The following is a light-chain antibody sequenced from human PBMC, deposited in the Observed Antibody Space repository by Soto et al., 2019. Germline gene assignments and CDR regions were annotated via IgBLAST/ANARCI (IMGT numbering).Light chain of an antibody. Sequence: QSVLAQPPSASGSPGQSVSISCSGGSSDVGGSKYVSWYQVKPGKAPKLIIYEVNRRPEGAPYRFSGSKSGNTASLTVSGLQAEDEGDYYCFSHADSNNFVFGYGTKVTVL. CDR3: FSHADSNNFV. J-gene: IGLJ1*01. CDR1: SSDVGGSKY. CDR2: EVN. V-gene: IGLV2-8*01.